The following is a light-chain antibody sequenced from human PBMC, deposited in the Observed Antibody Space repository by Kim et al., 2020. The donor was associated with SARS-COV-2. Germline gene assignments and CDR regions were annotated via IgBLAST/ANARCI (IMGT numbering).Light chain of an antibody. CDR1: SSNIGAGYD. CDR2: GNS. CDR3: QSYDSSLSVV. V-gene: IGLV1-40*01. Sequence: QSVLTQPPSVSGAPGQRVTISCTGSSSNIGAGYDVHWYQQLPGTAPKLLIYGNSNRPSGVPDRFSGSKSGTSASLAITELQAEDEADYYCQSYDSSLSVVFGGGTQLTVL. J-gene: IGLJ2*01.